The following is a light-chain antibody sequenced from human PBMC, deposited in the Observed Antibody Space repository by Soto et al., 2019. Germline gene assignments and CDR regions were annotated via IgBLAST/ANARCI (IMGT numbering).Light chain of an antibody. CDR3: KQHDGN. V-gene: IGKV1-5*01. J-gene: IGKJ3*01. Sequence: DIQMTQSPSTLSASVGDRVTITCRASQSIHTWLAWYQQKAGKAPKVLIHDASTLETGVPSRFNGSGSGTDFSLTISSLQPDDNATYYCKQHDGNFGPGTKVDI. CDR2: DAS. CDR1: QSIHTW.